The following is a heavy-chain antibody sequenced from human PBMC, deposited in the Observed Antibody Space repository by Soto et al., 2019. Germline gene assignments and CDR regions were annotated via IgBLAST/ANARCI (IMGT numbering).Heavy chain of an antibody. D-gene: IGHD4-4*01. CDR1: GYTFTSYA. CDR2: INAGNGNT. Sequence: QVQLVQSGAEVKKPGASVKVSCKASGYTFTSYAMHWVRQAPGQRLEWMGWINAGNGNTKYSQKFQGGVTITRDTFASTAYMELSSLRSEDTAVYYCARGSLYSNYADYWGQGTLVTVSS. CDR3: ARGSLYSNYADY. V-gene: IGHV1-3*01. J-gene: IGHJ4*02.